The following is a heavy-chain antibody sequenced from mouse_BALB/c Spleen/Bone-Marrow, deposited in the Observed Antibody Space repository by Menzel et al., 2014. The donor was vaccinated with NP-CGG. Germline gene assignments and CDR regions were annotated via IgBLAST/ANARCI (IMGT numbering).Heavy chain of an antibody. Sequence: QVQLKQSGAELAKPGASVKMSCKASGYTFTSYWMHWVKQRPGQGLEWIGYINPSTGYTEYNQKFKDKATSTAVKSSTTAYMQLRSLTSEDSAVYYCARDDYDAIAYWGQGTLVTVSA. CDR3: ARDDYDAIAY. V-gene: IGHV1-7*01. CDR1: GYTFTSYW. D-gene: IGHD2-4*01. J-gene: IGHJ3*01. CDR2: INPSTGYT.